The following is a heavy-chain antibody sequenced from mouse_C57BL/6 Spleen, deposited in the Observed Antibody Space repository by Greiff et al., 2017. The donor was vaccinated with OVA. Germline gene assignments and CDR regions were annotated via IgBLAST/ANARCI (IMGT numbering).Heavy chain of an antibody. CDR2: INPNNGGT. Sequence: VQLQQSGPELVKPGASVKIPCKASGYTFTDYNMDWVKQSHGKSLEWIGDINPNNGGTIYNQKFKGKATMTVDKSSSTAYMELRSLTSEDTAVYYCARKRRGDDYAMDYWGQGTSVTVSS. CDR1: GYTFTDYN. CDR3: ARKRRGDDYAMDY. V-gene: IGHV1-18*01. J-gene: IGHJ4*01.